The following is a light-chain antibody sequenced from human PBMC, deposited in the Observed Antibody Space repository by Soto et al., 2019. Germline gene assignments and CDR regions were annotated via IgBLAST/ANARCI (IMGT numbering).Light chain of an antibody. CDR2: DVS. CDR1: SNDVGGYSY. Sequence: QSALTQPASVSGSPGQSITISCTGTSNDVGGYSYVSWYQQRPDKAPKLMIYDVSNRPSGFSDRFSGSKSGNTASLTISGLQAEDEADYYCSSYTSSITYVFGAGTKVTVL. J-gene: IGLJ1*01. V-gene: IGLV2-14*01. CDR3: SSYTSSITYV.